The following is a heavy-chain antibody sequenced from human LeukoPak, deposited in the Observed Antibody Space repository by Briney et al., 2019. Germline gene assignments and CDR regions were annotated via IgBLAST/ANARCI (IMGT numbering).Heavy chain of an antibody. CDR3: ARDSSSGWYTDAFDI. J-gene: IGHJ3*02. CDR2: IKQDGSEK. CDR1: GFTFSSYW. D-gene: IGHD6-19*01. V-gene: IGHV3-7*01. Sequence: GGSLRLSCAASGFTFSSYWMSWVRQAPGKGLEWVANIKQDGSEKYYVDSVKGRFTISRDNAKNSLYLQMNSLRAEDTAVYYCARDSSSGWYTDAFDIRGQGTMVTVSS.